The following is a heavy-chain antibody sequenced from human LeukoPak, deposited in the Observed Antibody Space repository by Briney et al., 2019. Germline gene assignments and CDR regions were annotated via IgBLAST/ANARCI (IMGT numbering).Heavy chain of an antibody. V-gene: IGHV4-39*01. J-gene: IGHJ3*02. CDR3: ARRAIVVVPAAPADAFDI. CDR2: IYYSGST. Sequence: PSETLSLTCTVSGGSISSSSYYWGWIRQPPGKGLEWIGSIYYSGSTYYNPSLKSRVTISVVTSKNQFSLKLSSVTAADTAVYYCARRAIVVVPAAPADAFDIWGQGTMVTVSS. D-gene: IGHD2-2*01. CDR1: GGSISSSSYY.